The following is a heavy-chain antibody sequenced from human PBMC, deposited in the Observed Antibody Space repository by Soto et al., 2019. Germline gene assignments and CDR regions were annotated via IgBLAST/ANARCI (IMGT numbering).Heavy chain of an antibody. D-gene: IGHD3-9*01. CDR2: ISPKSAGT. J-gene: IGHJ4*02. CDR3: ARPPGYISDWYYFDL. CDR1: GYSFIDYY. V-gene: IGHV1-2*02. Sequence: QVQLVQSGAEVKKPGASVKVSCEASGYSFIDYYIHWVRQAPGQGFEWMGRISPKSAGTDYAKKFDDRVTLTWDTSLNTAYMELSSLKSDHTAVYYCARPPGYISDWYYFDLWGQGTRVTVSS.